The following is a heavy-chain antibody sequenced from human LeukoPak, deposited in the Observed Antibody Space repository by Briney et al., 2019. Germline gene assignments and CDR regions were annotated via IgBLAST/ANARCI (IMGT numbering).Heavy chain of an antibody. CDR3: ARDTRPYDFWSGYYTGPLVY. J-gene: IGHJ4*02. CDR1: GFIFSNYD. V-gene: IGHV3-23*01. Sequence: PGGSLRLSCVASGFIFSNYDMRWVRQAPGKGLEWVSAISGSGGSTYYADSVKGRFTISRDNSKNTLYLQMNSLRAEDTAVYYCARDTRPYDFWSGYYTGPLVYWGQGTLVTVSS. D-gene: IGHD3-3*01. CDR2: ISGSGGST.